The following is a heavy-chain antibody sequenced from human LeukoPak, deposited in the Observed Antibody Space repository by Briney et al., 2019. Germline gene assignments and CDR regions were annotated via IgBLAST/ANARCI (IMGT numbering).Heavy chain of an antibody. Sequence: GGSLRLSCAASGFTFSSYWMSWVRQAPGKGLEWVANIKQDGSEKYYVDSVKGRFTISRDNAKNSLYLQMNSLRAEDTAVYYCARATVAGLALFDYWGQGTLVTVSS. D-gene: IGHD6-19*01. CDR1: GFTFSSYW. CDR3: ARATVAGLALFDY. J-gene: IGHJ4*02. CDR2: IKQDGSEK. V-gene: IGHV3-7*01.